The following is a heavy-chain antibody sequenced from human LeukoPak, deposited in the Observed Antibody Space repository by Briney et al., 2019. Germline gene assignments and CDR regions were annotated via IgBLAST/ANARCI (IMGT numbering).Heavy chain of an antibody. D-gene: IGHD4-23*01. CDR1: GGSFSGYY. CDR3: ASRWLTRDY. CDR2: INHSGST. Sequence: KPSETLSLTCAVYGGSFSGYYWSWIRQPPGKRLEWIGEINHSGSTNYNPSLKSRVTIPVDTSKNQFSLKLSSVTAADTAVYYCASRWLTRDYWGQGTLVTVSS. V-gene: IGHV4-34*01. J-gene: IGHJ4*02.